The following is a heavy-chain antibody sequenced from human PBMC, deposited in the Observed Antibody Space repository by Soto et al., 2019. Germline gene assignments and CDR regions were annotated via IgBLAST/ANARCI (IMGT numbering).Heavy chain of an antibody. CDR3: AKYGSGTYYNVGLDGLDV. CDR1: GFTFSDYA. Sequence: EVQLLESGGGLVQPGGSLRLSCVASGFTFSDYAMSWVRQAPGKGLKWVSAISGSGGGTYYADSVKGRFTISRDRSGTTSYLQMNSLPVEDTAVYYCAKYGSGTYYNVGLDGLDVWGQGTTVTISS. D-gene: IGHD3-10*01. CDR2: ISGSGGGT. J-gene: IGHJ6*02. V-gene: IGHV3-23*01.